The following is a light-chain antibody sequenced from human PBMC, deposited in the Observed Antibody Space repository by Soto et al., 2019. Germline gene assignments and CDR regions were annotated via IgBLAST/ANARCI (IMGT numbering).Light chain of an antibody. Sequence: QSALTQPASVSGSPGQSITISCAGTRRDVGGYDSVSWYQQHPGKAPKLLIYEVTNRPSGVSDRFSGSKSGNTASLTISGLQTEDEADYYCSSYTSGSALYVFGTGTKLTVL. CDR1: RRDVGGYDS. J-gene: IGLJ1*01. CDR2: EVT. V-gene: IGLV2-14*01. CDR3: SSYTSGSALYV.